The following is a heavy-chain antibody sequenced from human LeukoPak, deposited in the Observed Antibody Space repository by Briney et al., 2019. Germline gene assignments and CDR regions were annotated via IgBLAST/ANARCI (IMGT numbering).Heavy chain of an antibody. CDR1: GGSISSSSYY. V-gene: IGHV4-39*01. Sequence: PSETLSLTCTVSGGSISSSSYYWGWIRQPPGKGLEWIGSIYYSGSTYYNPSLKSRVTISVDTSKNQFSLKLSSVTAADTAVYYCAGYSSSWYVYYFDYWGQGTLVTVSS. J-gene: IGHJ4*02. CDR3: AGYSSSWYVYYFDY. CDR2: IYYSGST. D-gene: IGHD6-13*01.